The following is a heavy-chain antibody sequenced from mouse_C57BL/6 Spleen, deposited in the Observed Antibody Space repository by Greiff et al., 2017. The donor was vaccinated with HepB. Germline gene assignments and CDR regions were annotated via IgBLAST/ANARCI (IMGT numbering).Heavy chain of an antibody. V-gene: IGHV1-53*01. CDR3: ARDYGSSYWYFDV. J-gene: IGHJ1*03. D-gene: IGHD1-1*01. CDR2: INPSNGGT. Sequence: QVQLQQPGTELVKPGASVKLSCKASGYTFTSYWMHWVKQRPGQGLEWIGNINPSNGGTNYNEKFKSKATLTVDKASSTAYMQLSSLTSEDSADYYCARDYGSSYWYFDVWGTGTTVTVSS. CDR1: GYTFTSYW.